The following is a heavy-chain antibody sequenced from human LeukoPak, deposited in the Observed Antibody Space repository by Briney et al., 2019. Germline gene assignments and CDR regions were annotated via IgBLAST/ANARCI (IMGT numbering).Heavy chain of an antibody. CDR2: ISSSSSTI. CDR3: ANSPSYSGGWYLVFQVHFDY. Sequence: GGSLRLSCAASGFTFSNYAMNWVRQAPGKGLEWISYISSSSSTIYYADSVKGRFTISRDNSKNTLYLQMNSLRAEDTAVYYCANSPSYSGGWYLVFQVHFDYWGQGTLVTVSS. CDR1: GFTFSNYA. V-gene: IGHV3-23*01. J-gene: IGHJ4*02. D-gene: IGHD6-19*01.